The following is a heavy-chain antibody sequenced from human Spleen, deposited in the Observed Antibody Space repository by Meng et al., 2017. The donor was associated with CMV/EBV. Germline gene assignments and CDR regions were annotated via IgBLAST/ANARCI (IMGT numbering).Heavy chain of an antibody. V-gene: IGHV3-15*01. CDR3: TTSPFDP. J-gene: IGHJ5*02. CDR2: IRSKTNGGTT. Sequence: GGSLRLSCAASGFTFSSYAMHWVRQAPGKGLEWVGHIRSKTNGGTTDYAAPVKGRFTISRDDSKNTLFLQMDTLKTEDTAVYYCTTSPFDPWGQGTLVTVSS. CDR1: GFTFSSYA.